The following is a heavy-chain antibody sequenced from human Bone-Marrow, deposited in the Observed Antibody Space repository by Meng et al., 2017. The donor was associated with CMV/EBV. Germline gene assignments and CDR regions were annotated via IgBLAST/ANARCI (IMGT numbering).Heavy chain of an antibody. CDR2: ISSSGSTI. Sequence: GGSLRLSCAASGFTFSSYEMNWVRQAPGKGLEWVSYISSSGSTIYYADSVKGRFTISRDNAKNSLYLQMNSPRAEDTAVYYCARGTVGSSWYVSYWGQGTRVTVSS. CDR3: ARGTVGSSWYVSY. D-gene: IGHD6-13*01. J-gene: IGHJ4*02. CDR1: GFTFSSYE. V-gene: IGHV3-48*03.